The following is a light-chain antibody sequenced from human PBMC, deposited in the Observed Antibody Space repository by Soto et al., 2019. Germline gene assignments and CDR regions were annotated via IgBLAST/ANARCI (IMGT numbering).Light chain of an antibody. J-gene: IGKJ1*01. CDR3: QQYGSSPWT. CDR2: GAS. V-gene: IGKV3-20*01. Sequence: EILLTQSPGTLSLSRGERATLSGRVSLSVGSSYLVWYQQTPGQPPRLLISGASSRATGVPDRFSGSGSGTDFTLTISRLEPEDFAVYYCQQYGSSPWTFGQGTKVDIK. CDR1: LSVGSSY.